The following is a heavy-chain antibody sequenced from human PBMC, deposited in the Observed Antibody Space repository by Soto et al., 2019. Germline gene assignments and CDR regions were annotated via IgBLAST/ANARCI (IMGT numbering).Heavy chain of an antibody. Sequence: LRLSCAASGFTFSSYAMSWVRQAPGKGLEWVSAISGSGGSTYYADSVKGRFTISRDNSKNTLYLQMNSLRAEDTAVYYCAKVYYDFWSGYSEDYWGQGTLVTVSS. CDR3: AKVYYDFWSGYSEDY. J-gene: IGHJ4*02. D-gene: IGHD3-3*01. V-gene: IGHV3-23*01. CDR2: ISGSGGST. CDR1: GFTFSSYA.